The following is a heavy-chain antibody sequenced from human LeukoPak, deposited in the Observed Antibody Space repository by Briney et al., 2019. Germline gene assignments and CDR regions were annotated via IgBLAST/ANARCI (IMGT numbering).Heavy chain of an antibody. J-gene: IGHJ6*03. V-gene: IGHV3-48*03. CDR1: GFTLSSYE. Sequence: SGGSLTLSCAASGFTLSSYEMNWVRQAPGKGLEWVSYISSSGSTIYYADSVKGRFTISRDNAKNSLYLQMNSLRAEDTALYYCAREAYMDVWGKGTTVTVSS. CDR3: AREAYMDV. CDR2: ISSSGSTI.